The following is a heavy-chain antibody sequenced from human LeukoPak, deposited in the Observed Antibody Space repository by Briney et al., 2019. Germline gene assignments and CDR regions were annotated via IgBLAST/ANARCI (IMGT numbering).Heavy chain of an antibody. D-gene: IGHD3-3*01. CDR2: ISWNSGSI. CDR3: AKLFSSYDFWSGYYRAPNDAFDI. J-gene: IGHJ3*02. Sequence: GGSLRLSCAASGFTFDDYAMHWVRQAPGKGLEWVSGISWNSGSIGYAASGKGRFTISRDNAKNSLYLQMTSLRAEDTALYYCAKLFSSYDFWSGYYRAPNDAFDIWGQGTMVTVSS. V-gene: IGHV3-9*01. CDR1: GFTFDDYA.